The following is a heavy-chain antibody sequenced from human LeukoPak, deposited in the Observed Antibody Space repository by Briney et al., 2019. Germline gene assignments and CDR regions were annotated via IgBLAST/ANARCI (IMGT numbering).Heavy chain of an antibody. CDR1: GFTVSSNY. V-gene: IGHV3-66*01. CDR2: IYTGATT. Sequence: TGGSLRLSCAASGFTVSSNYMSWVRQAPGKGLEWVSIIYTGATTYYADSVKGRFTLSRDNSKNTLYLQMNSLRAEDTAMYYCARVASRAFDYWGQGTLVTVSS. CDR3: ARVASRAFDY. J-gene: IGHJ4*02.